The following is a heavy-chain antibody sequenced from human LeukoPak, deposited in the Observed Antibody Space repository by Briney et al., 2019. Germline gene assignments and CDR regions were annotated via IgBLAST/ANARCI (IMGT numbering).Heavy chain of an antibody. CDR1: GYTFTGYY. V-gene: IGHV1-2*02. CDR3: ARRSIAARRYPKNWFDP. CDR2: INPNSGGT. J-gene: IGHJ5*02. Sequence: GASVKVSCKAPGYTFTGYYMHWVRQAPGQGLEWMGWINPNSGGTNYAQKFQGRVTMTRDTSISTAYMELSSLRSEDTAVYYCARRSIAARRYPKNWFDPWGQGTLVTVSS. D-gene: IGHD6-6*01.